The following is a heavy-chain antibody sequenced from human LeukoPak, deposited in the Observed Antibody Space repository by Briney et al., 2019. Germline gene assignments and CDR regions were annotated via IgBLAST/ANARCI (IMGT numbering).Heavy chain of an antibody. J-gene: IGHJ5*02. D-gene: IGHD6-13*01. CDR3: ARGYFSSWYINWFDP. CDR2: INHSGST. Sequence: SETLSLTCTVSGDSISSGDYYWSWIRQPPGKGLEWIGEINHSGSTNYNPSLKSRVTISVDTSKNQFSLKLSSVTAADTAVYYCARGYFSSWYINWFDPWGQGTLVTVSS. V-gene: IGHV4-39*07. CDR1: GDSISSGDYY.